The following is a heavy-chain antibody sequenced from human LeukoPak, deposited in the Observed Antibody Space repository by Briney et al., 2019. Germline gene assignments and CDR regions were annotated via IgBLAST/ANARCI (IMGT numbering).Heavy chain of an antibody. J-gene: IGHJ4*02. CDR1: GGSFSGYY. CDR2: INHSGST. CDR3: ARHLRYFDWLFDY. D-gene: IGHD3-9*01. V-gene: IGHV4-34*01. Sequence: PSETLSLTRAVYGGSFSGYYWSWIRQPPGKGLEWIGEINHSGSTNYNPSLKSRVTISVDTSKNQFSLKLSSVTAADTAVYYCARHLRYFDWLFDYWGQGTLVTVSS.